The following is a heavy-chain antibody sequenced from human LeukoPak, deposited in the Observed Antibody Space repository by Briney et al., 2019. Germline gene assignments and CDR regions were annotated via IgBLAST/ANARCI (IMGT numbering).Heavy chain of an antibody. CDR1: GFTFSSYG. D-gene: IGHD4-17*01. CDR2: ISSGGTTI. J-gene: IGHJ4*02. CDR3: AGGDNPGYGDYDFDY. V-gene: IGHV3-48*04. Sequence: PGGSLRLSCAASGFTFSSYGMSWIRQAPGKGLEWVSHISSGGTTISYADSVKGRFTISRDNAKNSLYLQMNSLRAEDTAVYYCAGGDNPGYGDYDFDYWGQGTLVTVSS.